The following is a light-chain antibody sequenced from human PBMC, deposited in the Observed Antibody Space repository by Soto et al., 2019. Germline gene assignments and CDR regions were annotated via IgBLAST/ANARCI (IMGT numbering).Light chain of an antibody. Sequence: EIVLAQSPGTLSLSPVERATLSCSSSQSVSSGYLAWYQQKPGQAPRLLISGVFVRATGIPARFSGSGSGTDFTLTISSLEPEDFAVYYCQQRSNWPITFGQGTRLEIK. CDR3: QQRSNWPIT. V-gene: IGKV3D-20*02. J-gene: IGKJ5*01. CDR1: QSVSSGY. CDR2: GVF.